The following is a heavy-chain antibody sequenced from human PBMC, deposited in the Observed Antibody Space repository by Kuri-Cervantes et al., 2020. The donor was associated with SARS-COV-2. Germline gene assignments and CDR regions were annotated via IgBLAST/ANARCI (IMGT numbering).Heavy chain of an antibody. J-gene: IGHJ4*02. V-gene: IGHV4-59*02. CDR1: GGSVSNYY. CDR3: AKDLIGHPLFDY. CDR2: VSYTGNT. Sequence: GSLRLSCTVSGGSVSNYYWSWIRQPPGKGLEWIGYVSYTGNTYYNPSLKSRVAVSVETTKNQFSLNLRSVTAADTAVYYCAKDLIGHPLFDYWGQGTLVTVSS. D-gene: IGHD2-8*01.